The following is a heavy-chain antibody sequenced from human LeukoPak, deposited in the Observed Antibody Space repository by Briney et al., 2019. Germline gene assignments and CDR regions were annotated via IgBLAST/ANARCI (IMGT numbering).Heavy chain of an antibody. D-gene: IGHD3-22*01. CDR3: ARDQGAYYYDSSGALYYYYGMDV. Sequence: PGGSLRLSCAASGFTFSSYAMHWARQAPGKGLEWVAVISYDGSNKYYADSVKGRFTISRDNSKNTLYLQMNSLRAEDTAVYYCARDQGAYYYDSSGALYYYYGMDVWGQGTTVTVSS. CDR1: GFTFSSYA. CDR2: ISYDGSNK. J-gene: IGHJ6*02. V-gene: IGHV3-30-3*01.